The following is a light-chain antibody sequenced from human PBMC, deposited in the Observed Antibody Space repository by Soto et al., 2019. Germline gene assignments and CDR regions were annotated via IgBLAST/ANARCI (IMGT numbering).Light chain of an antibody. V-gene: IGKV3-20*01. Sequence: EIVLTPTPGTLVLSPGGRAPVCCRASQSVRSNFLAWYQQKPGQAPRLLIYGASSRATGIPDRFSGSGSGTDFTLTISRLEPEDFAVYYCQQYGSSPLTFGGGTKVDIK. CDR1: QSVRSNF. CDR3: QQYGSSPLT. J-gene: IGKJ4*01. CDR2: GAS.